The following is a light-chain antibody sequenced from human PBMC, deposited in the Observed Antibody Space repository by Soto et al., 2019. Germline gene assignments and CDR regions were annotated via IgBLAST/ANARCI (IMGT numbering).Light chain of an antibody. CDR2: DVS. Sequence: QSALTQPASVSGSPGQSITISCTGTSSDVGGYNYVSWYQQHPGNAPKLMIYDVSNRPSGVSNRLSGSKSGNTASLTISGLQAGGEFDYYGGSYTSSSCPWVFGGGTQLTVL. J-gene: IGLJ3*02. CDR1: SSDVGGYNY. V-gene: IGLV2-14*01. CDR3: GSYTSSSCPWV.